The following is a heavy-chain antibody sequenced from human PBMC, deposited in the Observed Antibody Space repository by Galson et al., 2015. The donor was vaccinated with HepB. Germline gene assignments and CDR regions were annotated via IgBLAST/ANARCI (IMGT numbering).Heavy chain of an antibody. Sequence: ATLSLTCTVSGGSISSYYWSWIRQPPGKGLEWIGYIYYSGSTNYNPSLKSRVTISVDTSKNQFSLTLSSVTAADTAVYYCARGYYYDSSGYWYFDLWGRGTLVTVSS. V-gene: IGHV4-59*01. D-gene: IGHD3-22*01. J-gene: IGHJ2*01. CDR3: ARGYYYDSSGYWYFDL. CDR2: IYYSGST. CDR1: GGSISSYY.